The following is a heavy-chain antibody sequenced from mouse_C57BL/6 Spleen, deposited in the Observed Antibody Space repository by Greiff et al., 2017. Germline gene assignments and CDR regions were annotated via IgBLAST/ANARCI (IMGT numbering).Heavy chain of an antibody. D-gene: IGHD1-1*01. Sequence: DVQLQESGAELVKPGASVKLSCTASGFNIKDYYMHWVKQRTEQGLEWIGRIDPEDGETKYAPKFQGKATRTADTSSNTAYLQLSSLTSEDTAVYYCARMYGSSYGYFDVWGTGTTVTVSS. J-gene: IGHJ1*03. CDR1: GFNIKDYY. CDR3: ARMYGSSYGYFDV. V-gene: IGHV14-2*01. CDR2: IDPEDGET.